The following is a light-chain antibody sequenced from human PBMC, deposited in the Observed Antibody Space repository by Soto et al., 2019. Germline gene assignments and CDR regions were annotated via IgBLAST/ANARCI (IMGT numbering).Light chain of an antibody. Sequence: DIQMTQSPSTLSASVGDRVTITCRASQSINSWLAWYQQKPGKAPKLLIYKASTLESGVPSRFSGSGSGTEFTLTIRSLQPDDFATYSCQQYNNWYTFGQGNKLEIK. CDR3: QQYNNWYT. V-gene: IGKV1-5*03. CDR1: QSINSW. J-gene: IGKJ2*01. CDR2: KAS.